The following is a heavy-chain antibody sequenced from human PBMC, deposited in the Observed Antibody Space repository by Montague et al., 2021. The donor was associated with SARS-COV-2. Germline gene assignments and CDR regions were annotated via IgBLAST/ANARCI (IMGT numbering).Heavy chain of an antibody. CDR2: IDSRGKS. D-gene: IGHD1-1*01. CDR3: ARRTQYPDPWELETDN. J-gene: IGHJ4*02. CDR1: GGSINIGTYY. Sequence: SETLSLTCTVSGGSINIGTYYWGWFRQPPGKGLEWIGNIDSRGKSSYTPSLKSRVAISLDKSRNHFSLRLTSVTAADTAIYFCARRTQYPDPWELETDNWGQGTLVTVSS. V-gene: IGHV4-39*02.